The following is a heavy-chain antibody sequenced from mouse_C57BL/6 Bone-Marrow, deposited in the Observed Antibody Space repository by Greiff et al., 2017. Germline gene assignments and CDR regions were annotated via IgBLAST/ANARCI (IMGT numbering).Heavy chain of an antibody. D-gene: IGHD1-1*01. Sequence: VQLQQSGPELVKPGASVKISCKASGYTFTDYYMNWVKQSHGKSLEWIGDINPNNGGTSYNQKFKGKATLTVDKSSSTAYMELRSLTSEDSAVYYCARRVITTVVYFDYWGQGSTRTVSS. CDR3: ARRVITTVVYFDY. CDR2: INPNNGGT. CDR1: GYTFTDYY. J-gene: IGHJ2*01. V-gene: IGHV1-26*01.